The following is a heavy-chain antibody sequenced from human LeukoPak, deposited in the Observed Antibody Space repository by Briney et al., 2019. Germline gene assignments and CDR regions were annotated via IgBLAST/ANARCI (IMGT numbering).Heavy chain of an antibody. V-gene: IGHV5-51*01. CDR1: GYIFTSYW. CDR2: IYPGDSDT. Sequence: GESLKISCKGSGYIFTSYWIGWVRQMPGKGLEWMGIIYPGDSDTRYSPSFQGQVTISADKSISTAYLQWSSLKASDTAMYYCARVQLGNYYDSSGYIPPDAFDIWGQGTMVTVSS. CDR3: ARVQLGNYYDSSGYIPPDAFDI. D-gene: IGHD3-22*01. J-gene: IGHJ3*02.